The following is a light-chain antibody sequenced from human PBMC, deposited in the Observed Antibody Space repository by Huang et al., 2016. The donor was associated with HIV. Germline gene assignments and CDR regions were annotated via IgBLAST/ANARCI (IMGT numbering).Light chain of an antibody. CDR3: QQYNNWPPYT. Sequence: EIVMTQSPATLSVSPGERATLSCRASQSVSSNLAWYQQKPGQAPRLLICDASTRATGIPARFSGSGSGTEFTLTISSLQSEDFAIYCCQQYNNWPPYTFGQGTKLEIK. CDR1: QSVSSN. CDR2: DAS. J-gene: IGKJ2*01. V-gene: IGKV3-15*01.